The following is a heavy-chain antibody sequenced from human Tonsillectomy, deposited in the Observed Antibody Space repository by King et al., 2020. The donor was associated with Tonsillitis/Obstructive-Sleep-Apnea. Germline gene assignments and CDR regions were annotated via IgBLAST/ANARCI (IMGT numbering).Heavy chain of an antibody. CDR1: GYTFSSYG. CDR2: ISGYNGNT. D-gene: IGHD5/OR15-5a*01. CDR3: ARDDFRRVRSVWVNAFDV. V-gene: IGHV1-18*01. Sequence: QLVQSGAEVRKPGASVKVSCKASGYTFSSYGLSWVRQAPGQGLEWMGWISGYNGNTSYAQKVQGRVTLTTDTSASMAYMDLRSLRSDDTAVYYCARDDFRRVRSVWVNAFDVWGQGTMVTVSS. J-gene: IGHJ3*01.